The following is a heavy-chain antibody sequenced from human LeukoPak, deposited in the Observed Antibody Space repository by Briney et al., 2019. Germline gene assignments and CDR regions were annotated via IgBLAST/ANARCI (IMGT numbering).Heavy chain of an antibody. Sequence: SEMLFPRYTAAYSSVSNYCCRSVRQPPGEKKEWIVYISVSGNNNYNPSFKPRVTTSLDTSKNQFSLKLSSVTAADTAMYYCARDQDPGSGTYDWFDPWGQGTLVTVSS. D-gene: IGHD3-10*01. CDR2: ISVSGNN. CDR3: ARDQDPGSGTYDWFDP. V-gene: IGHV4-59*02. CDR1: YSSVSNYC. J-gene: IGHJ5*02.